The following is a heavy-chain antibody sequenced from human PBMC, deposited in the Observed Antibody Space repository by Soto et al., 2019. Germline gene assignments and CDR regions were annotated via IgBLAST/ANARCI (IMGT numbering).Heavy chain of an antibody. Sequence: QVHLVQSGADVKKPGASVKVSCKASGYTFTTYGIAWLRQAPGQGREWMGWISAYNANTHYGQRLQGRVTITTDKSTRTAHLALRSLRSYDAAGYYCARGRYLDYWGQGTMVTVSS. CDR1: GYTFTTYG. J-gene: IGHJ4*02. CDR2: ISAYNANT. V-gene: IGHV1-18*01. CDR3: ARGRYLDY. D-gene: IGHD3-16*01.